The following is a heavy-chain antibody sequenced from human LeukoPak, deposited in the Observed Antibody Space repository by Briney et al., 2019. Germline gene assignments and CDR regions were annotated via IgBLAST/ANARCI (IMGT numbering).Heavy chain of an antibody. V-gene: IGHV3-30*03. CDR1: GFTFSSYG. CDR2: ISYDGTNK. J-gene: IGHJ4*02. CDR3: ARVELYASGWYGSVDY. Sequence: LSGGSLRLSCAASGFTFSSYGMHWVRQAPGKGLEWVAVISYDGTNKYYADSVRGRFTISRDNSKNTLYLQMDSLRTEDTAVYYCARVELYASGWYGSVDYWGQGTLVAVSS. D-gene: IGHD6-19*01.